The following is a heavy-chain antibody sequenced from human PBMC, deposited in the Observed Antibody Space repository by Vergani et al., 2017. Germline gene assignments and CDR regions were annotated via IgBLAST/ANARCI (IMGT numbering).Heavy chain of an antibody. CDR2: IRNKAYGGTT. CDR3: SRGRGYSFGYSGY. CDR1: VFSFGDYA. J-gene: IGHJ4*02. D-gene: IGHD5-18*01. V-gene: IGHV3-49*04. Sequence: EVQLVESGGGLVPPRRSLRLSCATSVFSFGDYAMTWVRHAPGKGLEMVAFIRNKAYGGTTEYAPSVKGRFTISRDDSKRLAYLQLSGLKTEDTAVYFCSRGRGYSFGYSGYWGQGTLVTVSS.